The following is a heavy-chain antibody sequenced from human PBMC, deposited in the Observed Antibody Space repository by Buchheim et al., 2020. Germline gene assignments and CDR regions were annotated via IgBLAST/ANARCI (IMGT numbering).Heavy chain of an antibody. D-gene: IGHD5/OR15-5a*01. Sequence: QVRLVESGGGVVQPGTSLRLSCATSGFMFSNYAMHWVRQAPGKGLEWVAVTWYDGDSKYYGDSVKGRFLISRDNSRNTIFLQMNSLRTEDTAVYYCARDTSVSANYYFDYWGQGTL. CDR1: GFMFSNYA. CDR2: TWYDGDSK. J-gene: IGHJ4*02. CDR3: ARDTSVSANYYFDY. V-gene: IGHV3-33*01.